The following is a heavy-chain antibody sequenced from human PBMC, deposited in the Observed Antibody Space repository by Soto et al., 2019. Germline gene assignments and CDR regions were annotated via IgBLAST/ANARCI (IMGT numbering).Heavy chain of an antibody. CDR3: AHIRVVTYYGSGWFDP. Sequence: QITLRESGPTLVKPTQTLTLTCAVSGSSLSTSGVGVGWIRQPPGKALEWLALIYWDDDKRYSPSLTNRLTITKDTYNNQVVITMTNMDPVDTATYYCAHIRVVTYYGSGWFDPWGQGTLVTVSS. CDR2: IYWDDDK. J-gene: IGHJ5*02. D-gene: IGHD3-10*01. V-gene: IGHV2-5*02. CDR1: GSSLSTSGVG.